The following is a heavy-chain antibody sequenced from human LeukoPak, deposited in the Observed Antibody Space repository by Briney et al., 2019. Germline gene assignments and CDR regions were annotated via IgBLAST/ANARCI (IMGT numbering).Heavy chain of an antibody. CDR2: VNPNSGGT. CDR1: GYTFTGYY. CDR3: ASSLTLTDFWSGLGY. V-gene: IGHV1-2*02. Sequence: GASVKVSCKASGYTFTGYYMHWVRQAPGQGLEWMGWVNPNSGGTKYAQKFQGRVTMTRGTSISTAYMELSRLRADDTAVYYSASSLTLTDFWSGLGYWGQGTLVTVSS. D-gene: IGHD3-3*01. J-gene: IGHJ4*02.